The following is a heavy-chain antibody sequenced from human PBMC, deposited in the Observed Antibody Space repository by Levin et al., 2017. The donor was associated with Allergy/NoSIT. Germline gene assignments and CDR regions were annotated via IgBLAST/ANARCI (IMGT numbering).Heavy chain of an antibody. D-gene: IGHD6-13*01. Sequence: GESLKISYKASGYTFTSYDINWVRQATGQGLEWMGWMNPNSGNTGYAQKFQGRVTMTRNTSISTAYMELSSLRSEDTAVYYCARGLGIAFVWGQGTLVTVSS. CDR3: ARGLGIAFV. V-gene: IGHV1-8*01. J-gene: IGHJ4*02. CDR2: MNPNSGNT. CDR1: GYTFTSYD.